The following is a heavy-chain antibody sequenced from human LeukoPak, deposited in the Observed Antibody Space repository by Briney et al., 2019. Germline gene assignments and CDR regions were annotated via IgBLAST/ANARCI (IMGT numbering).Heavy chain of an antibody. V-gene: IGHV4-31*03. CDR3: ARGPLWFGTPHYFDY. Sequence: SETLSDTCTVSGGSISSGGYYWSWIRQHPGKGLEWIGYIYYSGSTYYNPSLKSRVTISVDTSKNQFSLKLSSVTAADTAVYYCARGPLWFGTPHYFDYWGQGTLVTVSS. CDR1: GGSISSGGYY. J-gene: IGHJ4*02. D-gene: IGHD3-10*01. CDR2: IYYSGST.